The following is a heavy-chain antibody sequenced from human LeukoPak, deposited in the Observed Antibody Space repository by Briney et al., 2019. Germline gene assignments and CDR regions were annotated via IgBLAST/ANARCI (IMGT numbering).Heavy chain of an antibody. J-gene: IGHJ4*02. V-gene: IGHV3-66*01. CDR3: ARGQSEAGIPTFDY. CDR1: GFXVSSNY. Sequence: PGGSLRLSCAASGFXVSSNYMSWVRQAPGKGLEWVSVIYSGGNAYYADSVKGRFTISRDNSKNTLYLQMSTLRAEDSAVYYCARGQSEAGIPTFDYWGQGTLVTVSS. D-gene: IGHD6-19*01. CDR2: IYSGGNA.